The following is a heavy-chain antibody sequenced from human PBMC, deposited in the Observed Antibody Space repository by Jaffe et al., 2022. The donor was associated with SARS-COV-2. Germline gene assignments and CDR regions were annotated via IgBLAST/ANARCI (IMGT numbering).Heavy chain of an antibody. CDR2: IYHSGST. D-gene: IGHD1-26*01. CDR3: ARCLGGSYSNWFDP. V-gene: IGHV4-30-2*01. CDR1: GGSISSGGYS. J-gene: IGHJ5*02. Sequence: QLQLQESGSGLVKPSQTLSLTCAVSGGSISSGGYSWSWIRQPPGKGLEWIGYIYHSGSTYYNPSLKSRVTISVDRSKNQFSLKLSSVTAADTAVYYCARCLGGSYSNWFDPWGQGTLVTVSS.